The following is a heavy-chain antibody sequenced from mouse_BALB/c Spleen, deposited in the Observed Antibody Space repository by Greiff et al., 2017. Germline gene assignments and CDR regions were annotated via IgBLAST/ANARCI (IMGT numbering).Heavy chain of an antibody. CDR2: ISYDGSN. CDR3: ARDGAYYYGSSSWFAY. V-gene: IGHV3-6*02. Sequence: ESGPGLVKPSQSLSLTCSVTGYSITSGYYWNWIRQFPGNKLEWMGYISYDGSNNYNPSLKNRISITRDTSKNQFFLKLNSVTTEDTATYYCARDGAYYYGSSSWFAYWGQGTLVTVSA. J-gene: IGHJ3*01. D-gene: IGHD1-1*01. CDR1: GYSITSGYY.